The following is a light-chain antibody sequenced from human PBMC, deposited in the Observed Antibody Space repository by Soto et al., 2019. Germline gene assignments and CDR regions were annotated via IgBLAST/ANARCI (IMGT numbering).Light chain of an antibody. Sequence: QSALTQPPSASGSPGQSVTISCTGTSSDVGGYNYVSWYQQHPGKAPKLMIYEVSKRPSGVPDRFSGSKSGNTASLTVSGLQAEDEADYYCSSYAGRNNGVFSGGTKLTVL. CDR3: SSYAGRNNGV. CDR2: EVS. J-gene: IGLJ3*02. V-gene: IGLV2-8*01. CDR1: SSDVGGYNY.